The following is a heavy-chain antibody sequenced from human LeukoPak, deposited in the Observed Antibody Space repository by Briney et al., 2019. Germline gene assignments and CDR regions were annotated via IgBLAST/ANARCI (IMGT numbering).Heavy chain of an antibody. V-gene: IGHV1-18*01. CDR2: ISAYNGNT. CDR3: ARPFPGDYFDY. J-gene: IGHJ4*02. Sequence: ASVKVSCKASGYTFTSYGISWVRQSPGQGLEWMGWISAYNGNTNYAQKLQGRVTMTTDTSTSTAYMELSSLRSEDTAVYYCARPFPGDYFDYSGQGTLVTVSS. D-gene: IGHD4-17*01. CDR1: GYTFTSYG.